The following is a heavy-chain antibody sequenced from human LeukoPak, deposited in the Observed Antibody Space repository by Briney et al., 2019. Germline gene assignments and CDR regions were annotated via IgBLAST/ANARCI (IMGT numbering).Heavy chain of an antibody. D-gene: IGHD2-21*01. CDR3: AKERVRVLDY. CDR2: IRYDGSNK. CDR1: GFTFSNSA. V-gene: IGHV3-30*02. J-gene: IGHJ4*02. Sequence: GGSLRLSCAASGFTFSNSAMHWVRQAPGKGLEWVAFIRYDGSNKYYADSVKGRFTISRDNSKNTLYLQMNSLRAEDTAVYYCAKERVRVLDYWGQGTLVTVSS.